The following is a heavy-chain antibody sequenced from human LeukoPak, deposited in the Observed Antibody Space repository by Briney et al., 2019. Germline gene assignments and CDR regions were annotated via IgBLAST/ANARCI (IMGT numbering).Heavy chain of an antibody. V-gene: IGHV1-69*01. D-gene: IGHD3-22*01. CDR3: ASGYYDSSGYYYYDY. Sequence: SVKVSCKASGGTFSSYAISWVRQAPGQGLEWMGGIIPIFGTANYAQKFQGRVTITADESTSTAYMELSSLRSEDTAVYYCASGYYDSSGYYYYDYWGQGTLVTVSS. CDR2: IIPIFGTA. CDR1: GGTFSSYA. J-gene: IGHJ4*02.